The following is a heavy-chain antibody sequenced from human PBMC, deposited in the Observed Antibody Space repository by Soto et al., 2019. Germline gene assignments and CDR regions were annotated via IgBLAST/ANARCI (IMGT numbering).Heavy chain of an antibody. J-gene: IGHJ4*02. CDR1: GGSISSGDYY. V-gene: IGHV4-30-4*01. CDR2: IYYSGST. CDR3: ARSSGWDFDY. D-gene: IGHD6-19*01. Sequence: QVQLQESGPGLVKPSQTLSLTCTVSGGSISSGDYYWRWIRQPPGKGLEWIGYIYYSGSTYYNPSLNSRVTISVDTSKNQFSLKLSSVTAADTAVYYCARSSGWDFDYWGQGTLVTVSS.